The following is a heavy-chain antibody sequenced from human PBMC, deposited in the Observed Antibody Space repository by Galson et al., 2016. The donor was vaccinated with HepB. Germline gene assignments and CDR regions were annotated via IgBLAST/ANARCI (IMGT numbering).Heavy chain of an antibody. D-gene: IGHD6-19*01. CDR2: IRGSGTGT. J-gene: IGHJ3*02. CDR1: GFSISIYS. CDR3: AKSSLVGYNSGWGGVFDI. Sequence: SLRLSCAASGFSISIYSMHWVRQAPGKGLEWVSAIRGSGTGTSYTDSAKGRFTISRDNSKNTLYLQMNSLRAEDAAVYYCAKSSLVGYNSGWGGVFDIWGRGTMVTVSS. V-gene: IGHV3-23*01.